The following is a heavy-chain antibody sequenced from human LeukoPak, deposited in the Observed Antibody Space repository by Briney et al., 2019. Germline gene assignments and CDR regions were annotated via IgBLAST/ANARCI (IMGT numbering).Heavy chain of an antibody. V-gene: IGHV3-7*03. Sequence: GGSLRLSCAASGFTFRNYWMSWVRQVPGTGLEWVANIKQDGSDRNYVTSVRGRLTISRDNAESSLYLQMNSLRAEDTAVYYCVRNLAVAGTCFDSWGQGTLVTVSS. CDR1: GFTFRNYW. J-gene: IGHJ4*02. CDR3: VRNLAVAGTCFDS. CDR2: IKQDGSDR. D-gene: IGHD6-19*01.